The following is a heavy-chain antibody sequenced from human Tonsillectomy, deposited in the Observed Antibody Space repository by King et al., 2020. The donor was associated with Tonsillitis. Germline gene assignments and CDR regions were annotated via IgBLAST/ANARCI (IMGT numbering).Heavy chain of an antibody. Sequence: QLVQSGAEVKKPGSSVKVSCKASGGTFSSYDITWVRQAPGQGLEWMGGIIPIFGTSNYAQKLQGRVTITADESTSKAYMELSSLRSEDTAVYYRARGGGSPHSGLAVWGQGTTVIVSS. CDR1: GGTFSSYD. V-gene: IGHV1-69*01. CDR2: IIPIFGTS. CDR3: ARGGGSPHSGLAV. D-gene: IGHD2-15*01. J-gene: IGHJ6*02.